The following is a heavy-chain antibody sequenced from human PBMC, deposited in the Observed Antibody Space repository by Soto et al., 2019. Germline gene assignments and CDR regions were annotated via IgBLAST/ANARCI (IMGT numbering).Heavy chain of an antibody. CDR3: ASHPHLSVTTYYYYGMDV. CDR1: GGSISSYY. Sequence: SETLSLTCTVSGGSISSYYWSWIRQPPGKGLEWIGYIYYSGSTNYNPSLKSRVTISVDTSKNQFSLKLSSVTAADTAVYYCASHPHLSVTTYYYYGMDVWGQGTTVTVSS. V-gene: IGHV4-59*08. J-gene: IGHJ6*02. CDR2: IYYSGST. D-gene: IGHD4-17*01.